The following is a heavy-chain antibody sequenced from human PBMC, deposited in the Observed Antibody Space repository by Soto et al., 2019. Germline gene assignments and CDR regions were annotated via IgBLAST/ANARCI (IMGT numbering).Heavy chain of an antibody. Sequence: QIQLVQSGAEVKKPGASVRVSCKACGYAFSNYGSSWIRQAPGLGLEWMGWISPYNGNTDYAQSLQGRVTMTTDTSTNTAYMELRSLTSDDTAVYYCATSYDSGFDPWGQGTLVTVSS. D-gene: IGHD5-12*01. CDR3: ATSYDSGFDP. J-gene: IGHJ5*02. CDR2: ISPYNGNT. V-gene: IGHV1-18*04. CDR1: GYAFSNYG.